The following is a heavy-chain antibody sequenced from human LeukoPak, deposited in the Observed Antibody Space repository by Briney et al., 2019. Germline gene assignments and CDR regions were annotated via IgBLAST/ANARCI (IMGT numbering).Heavy chain of an antibody. CDR1: GFTFSSYA. CDR3: AKGPSSGHDY. V-gene: IGHV3-23*01. J-gene: IGHJ4*02. D-gene: IGHD6-25*01. CDR2: ICGSGGRT. Sequence: GGSLRLSCAASGFTFSSYAMSWVRQAPGKGLEWVSAICGSGGRTYYADSVKGRFTISRDNSKNTLYLQMNSLRAEDTAVYYCAKGPSSGHDYWGQGTLVTVSS.